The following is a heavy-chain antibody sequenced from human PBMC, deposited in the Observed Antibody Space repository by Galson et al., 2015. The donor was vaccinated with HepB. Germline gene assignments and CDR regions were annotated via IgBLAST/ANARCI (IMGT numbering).Heavy chain of an antibody. J-gene: IGHJ3*02. CDR1: GFTFSSYA. V-gene: IGHV3-30-3*02. D-gene: IGHD3-22*01. CDR3: AKDYYDSSGPKGGAFDI. CDR2: ISYDGSNK. Sequence: SLRLSCAASGFTFSSYAMHWVRQAPGKGLEWVAVISYDGSNKYYGDSVKGRFTISRDNSKNTLYLQMNSLRAEGTAVYYCAKDYYDSSGPKGGAFDIWGQGTMVTVSS.